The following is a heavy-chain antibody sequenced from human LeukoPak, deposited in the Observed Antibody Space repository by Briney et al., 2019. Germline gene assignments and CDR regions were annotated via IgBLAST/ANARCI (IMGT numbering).Heavy chain of an antibody. J-gene: IGHJ4*02. CDR1: GYTFTRYD. D-gene: IGHD3-22*01. CDR3: ASLSRYDSSGYYRLDY. Sequence: VASVKVSCKASGYTFTRYDINWVRQAPGQGLEWMGWINPNSGGTNYAQKFQGRVTMTRDTSISTAYMELSRLRSDDTAVYYCASLSRYDSSGYYRLDYWGQGTLVTVSS. V-gene: IGHV1-2*02. CDR2: INPNSGGT.